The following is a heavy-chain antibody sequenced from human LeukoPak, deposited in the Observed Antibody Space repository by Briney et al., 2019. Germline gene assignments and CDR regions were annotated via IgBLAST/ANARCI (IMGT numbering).Heavy chain of an antibody. CDR1: GYTFTSYY. J-gene: IGHJ4*02. D-gene: IGHD5-18*01. V-gene: IGHV1-46*01. Sequence: ASVKVSCKASGYTFTSYYMHWVRQAPGQGLEWMGIINPIGGSTIYAQKFQGRVTMTRDTSTSTVYMELSSLRSEDTAVYYCGRGGYSYGDFSYWGQGTLVTVSS. CDR3: GRGGYSYGDFSY. CDR2: INPIGGST.